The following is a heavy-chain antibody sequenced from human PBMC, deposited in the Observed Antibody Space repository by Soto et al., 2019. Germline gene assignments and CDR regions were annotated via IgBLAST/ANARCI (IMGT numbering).Heavy chain of an antibody. CDR3: ARGVSGFYGMDV. Sequence: EVQLVESGGGLVQPGGSLRLSCAASGFTFSTFGMHWVRQAPGKGLVWVSRINSDGSRTNNADSVAGRFTISRDNAKNTLYLQRSRLGVEDTAVCYWARGVSGFYGMDVWGHGTTVTVSS. J-gene: IGHJ6*02. V-gene: IGHV3-74*01. CDR1: GFTFSTFG. D-gene: IGHD3-10*01. CDR2: INSDGSRT.